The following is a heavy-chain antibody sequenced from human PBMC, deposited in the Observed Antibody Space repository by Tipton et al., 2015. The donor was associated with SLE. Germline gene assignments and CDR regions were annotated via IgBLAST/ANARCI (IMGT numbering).Heavy chain of an antibody. CDR2: AYYSGSS. CDR3: ARDFGDYGNFDY. V-gene: IGHV4-39*07. D-gene: IGHD4-17*01. Sequence: TLSLTCTVSGGSISSNSYYWGWIRQPPGKGLEWMGNAYYSGSSYYNPSLKSRVTISLDTSNNQFSLKLNSVTAADTAVYYCARDFGDYGNFDYWGQGTLVTVSS. CDR1: GGSISSNSYY. J-gene: IGHJ4*02.